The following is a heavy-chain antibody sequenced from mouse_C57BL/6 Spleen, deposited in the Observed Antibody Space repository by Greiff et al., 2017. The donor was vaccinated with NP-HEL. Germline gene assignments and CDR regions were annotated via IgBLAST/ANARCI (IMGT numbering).Heavy chain of an antibody. D-gene: IGHD2-2*01. CDR2: ISSGSSTI. CDR3: ARRLPSGYFDY. Sequence: EVKLMESGGGLVKPGGSLKLSCAASGFTFSDYGMHWVRQAPEKGLEWVAYISSGSSTIYYADTVKGRFTISRDNAKTTLFLQMTSLRSEDTAMYYCARRLPSGYFDYWGQGTTLTVSS. CDR1: GFTFSDYG. V-gene: IGHV5-17*01. J-gene: IGHJ2*01.